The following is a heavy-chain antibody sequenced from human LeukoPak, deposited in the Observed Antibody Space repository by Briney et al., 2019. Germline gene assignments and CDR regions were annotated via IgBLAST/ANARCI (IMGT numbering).Heavy chain of an antibody. CDR1: GGSISSTGYY. CDR2: IYYSGIN. J-gene: IGHJ4*02. V-gene: IGHV4-39*02. Sequence: PSETLSLTCTVSGGSISSTGYYWDWIRQPPGKGLEWIGNIYYSGINYYNPSLRSRVTMSVDTSKNQFSLKVSSVTAADAAVYYCARDDILTGSFDFWGQGTLVTVSS. D-gene: IGHD3-9*01. CDR3: ARDDILTGSFDF.